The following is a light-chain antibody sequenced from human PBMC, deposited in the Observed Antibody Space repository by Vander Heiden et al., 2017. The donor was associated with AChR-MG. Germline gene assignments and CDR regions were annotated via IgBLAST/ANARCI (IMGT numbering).Light chain of an antibody. CDR1: QSIISF. J-gene: IGKJ1*01. CDR2: AAS. V-gene: IGKV1-39*01. Sequence: DSQMTQSPSSLSASVGDRVTITCRASQSIISFLNWYQQKPGKAPKLLISAASSLQSGVPSRFSGSGSGTDFTLTISSLQPEDFATYFCQQSYSIPWTFGQGTKVEIK. CDR3: QQSYSIPWT.